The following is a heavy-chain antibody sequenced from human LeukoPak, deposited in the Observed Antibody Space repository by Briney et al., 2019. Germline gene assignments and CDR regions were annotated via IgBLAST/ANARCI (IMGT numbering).Heavy chain of an antibody. CDR2: ISSSSNYI. CDR3: AKDSYGMDV. Sequence: PGGSLRLSCAASGFTFSNYNMNWVRQAPGKGPEWVSSISSSSNYIYYTDSVKGRFTVSRDNAKNSLYLQMNSLRAEDTAVYYCAKDSYGMDVWGRGTTVTVSS. CDR1: GFTFSNYN. J-gene: IGHJ6*02. V-gene: IGHV3-21*01.